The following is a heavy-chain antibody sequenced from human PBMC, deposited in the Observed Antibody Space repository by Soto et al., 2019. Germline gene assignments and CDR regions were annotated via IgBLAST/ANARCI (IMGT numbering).Heavy chain of an antibody. CDR3: ARGLSSSAGRDYFDY. V-gene: IGHV3-33*01. Sequence: GGSLRLSCAASGFTFSSYGMHWVRQAPGKGLEWVAVIWYDGSNKYYADSVKGRFTISRDNSKNTLYLQMNSLRAEDTAVYYCARGLSSSAGRDYFDYWGQGTLVTVSS. D-gene: IGHD6-6*01. CDR1: GFTFSSYG. CDR2: IWYDGSNK. J-gene: IGHJ4*02.